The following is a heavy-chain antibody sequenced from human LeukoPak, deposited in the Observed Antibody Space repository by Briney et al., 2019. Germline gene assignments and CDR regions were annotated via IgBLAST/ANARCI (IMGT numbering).Heavy chain of an antibody. CDR3: ARRRNYYDSSGYPRLVYAFDI. Sequence: SETLSLTCTVSGGSISSYYWSWIRQPPGKGLEWIGYIYYSGSTNYNPSLKSRVTISVDTSKNQFSLKLSSVTAADTAVYYCARRRNYYDSSGYPRLVYAFDIWGQGTMVTVSS. J-gene: IGHJ3*02. CDR2: IYYSGST. D-gene: IGHD3-22*01. CDR1: GGSISSYY. V-gene: IGHV4-59*08.